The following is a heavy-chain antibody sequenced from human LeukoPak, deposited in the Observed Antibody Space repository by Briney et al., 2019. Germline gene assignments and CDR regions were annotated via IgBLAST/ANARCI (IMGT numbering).Heavy chain of an antibody. D-gene: IGHD6-19*01. CDR3: ALLAVASDFDY. V-gene: IGHV3-48*03. Sequence: GGSLRLSCAVSGFPFSIYEMNWVRQAPGKGLEWVSNIGSSGTTIYYADSVKGRFSISRDNAKSSLYLQMNSLRVEDTAVYYCALLAVASDFDYWGQGALLTVSS. J-gene: IGHJ4*02. CDR1: GFPFSIYE. CDR2: IGSSGTTI.